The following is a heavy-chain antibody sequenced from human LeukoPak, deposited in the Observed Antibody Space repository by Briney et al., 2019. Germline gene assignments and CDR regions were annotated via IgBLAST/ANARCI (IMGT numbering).Heavy chain of an antibody. D-gene: IGHD3-3*01. CDR3: ARASSYEYYNDVLWSADYYYYYYGMDV. V-gene: IGHV3-30-3*01. J-gene: IGHJ6*02. CDR1: GFTFSSYA. Sequence: GGSLRLSCAASGFTFSSYAMHWVRQAPGKGLEWVAVISYDGSNKYYADSVKGRFTISRDNSKNTLYLQMNSLRAEDTAVYYYARASSYEYYNDVLWSADYYYYYYGMDVWGQGTTVTVSS. CDR2: ISYDGSNK.